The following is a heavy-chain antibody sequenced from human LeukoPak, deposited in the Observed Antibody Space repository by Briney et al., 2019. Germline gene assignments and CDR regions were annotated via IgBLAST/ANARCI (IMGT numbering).Heavy chain of an antibody. Sequence: GGSLRLSCAASGFTVSGNYMSWVRQAPGKGLEWVSVIYSDDRTYYADSVKGRFTISRDNSKNTLYLQMNSLRAEDTAVYYCTRDEDYYDSSGPDVWGKGTTVTVPS. J-gene: IGHJ6*04. V-gene: IGHV3-53*01. CDR2: IYSDDRT. D-gene: IGHD3-22*01. CDR3: TRDEDYYDSSGPDV. CDR1: GFTVSGNY.